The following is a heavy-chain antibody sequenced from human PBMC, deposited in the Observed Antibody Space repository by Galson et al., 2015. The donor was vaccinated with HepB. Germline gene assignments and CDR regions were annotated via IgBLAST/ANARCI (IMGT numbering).Heavy chain of an antibody. J-gene: IGHJ4*02. CDR2: ISDGSDE. V-gene: IGHV3-30*19. Sequence: SLRLSCAASGFTFTSYGMHWVRQAPGKGLEWVAVISDGSDESYADSVKDRFTISRDNSKNTVYLQMNSLRVEDTAVYYCARDLGHSDISGYYRGLHFFDYWGQGILVTVSS. D-gene: IGHD3-22*01. CDR3: ARDLGHSDISGYYRGLHFFDY. CDR1: GFTFTSYG.